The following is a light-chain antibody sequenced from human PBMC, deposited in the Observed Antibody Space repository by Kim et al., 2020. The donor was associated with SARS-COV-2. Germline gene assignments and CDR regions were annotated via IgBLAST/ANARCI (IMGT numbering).Light chain of an antibody. J-gene: IGKJ2*01. CDR1: QNIGTW. CDR2: DAS. CDR3: QQYKTYPYT. V-gene: IGKV1-5*01. Sequence: SESVGDRVTITCRASQNIGTWLAWYQQKPEKAPKLLIYDASSLESGVPSRFSGSGSGTDFTLTIPSLQPDDFATYYCQQYKTYPYTFGQGTKLEI.